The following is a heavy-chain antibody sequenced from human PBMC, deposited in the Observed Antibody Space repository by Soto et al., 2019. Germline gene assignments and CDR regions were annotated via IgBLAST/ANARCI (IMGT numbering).Heavy chain of an antibody. CDR2: ISGSGGST. D-gene: IGHD2-21*02. CDR1: GFTFSSYA. V-gene: IGHV3-23*01. CDR3: AKRSYCGGDCYPFDP. J-gene: IGHJ5*02. Sequence: GGSLRLSCAASGFTFSSYAMSWVRQAPGKGLEWVSAISGSGGSTYYADSVKGRFTISRDNSKNTLYLQMNSLRAEDTAVYYSAKRSYCGGDCYPFDPWGQGTLVTVSS.